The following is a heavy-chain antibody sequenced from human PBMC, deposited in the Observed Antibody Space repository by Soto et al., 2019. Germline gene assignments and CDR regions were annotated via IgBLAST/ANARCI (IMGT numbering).Heavy chain of an antibody. D-gene: IGHD5-12*01. CDR3: AKDLGSGYDGGYYYYYYGMDV. V-gene: IGHV3-30*18. CDR1: GFTFSDYA. J-gene: IGHJ6*02. CDR2: ISYDGSNK. Sequence: GGSLSLSCAASGFTFSDYAMTWVRQAPGKGLEWVAVISYDGSNKYYADSVKGRFTISRDNSKNTLYLQMNSLRAEDTAVYYCAKDLGSGYDGGYYYYYYGMDVWGQGTTVTVSS.